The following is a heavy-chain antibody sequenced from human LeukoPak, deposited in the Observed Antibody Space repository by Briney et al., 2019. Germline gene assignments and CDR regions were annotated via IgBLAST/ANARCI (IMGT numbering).Heavy chain of an antibody. Sequence: GGSLRLSCAASGFTFSAYWMHWVRLSPGKGLEWVSSITGSGPYILYADSVKRRFTISRDNTKNLLYLEMNSLRAEDTAMYYCVRDVGAVRGEVYFDYWGQGTLVTVSS. CDR3: VRDVGAVRGEVYFDY. CDR1: GFTFSAYW. V-gene: IGHV3-21*06. J-gene: IGHJ4*02. CDR2: ITGSGPYI. D-gene: IGHD3-16*01.